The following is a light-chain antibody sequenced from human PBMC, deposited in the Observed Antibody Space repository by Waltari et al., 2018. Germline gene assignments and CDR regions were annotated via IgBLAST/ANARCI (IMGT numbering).Light chain of an antibody. V-gene: IGLV2-14*01. CDR1: SSAVGGYHY. CDR2: EVS. CDR3: SSYTSSSTLPYV. Sequence: QSALTQPASVSGSPGPSITISCPGTSSAVGGYHYSSWYQQHPGKAPKLMIYEVSNRPSGVSNRFSGSKSGNTASLTISGLQAEDEADYYCSSYTSSSTLPYVFGTGTKVTVL. J-gene: IGLJ1*01.